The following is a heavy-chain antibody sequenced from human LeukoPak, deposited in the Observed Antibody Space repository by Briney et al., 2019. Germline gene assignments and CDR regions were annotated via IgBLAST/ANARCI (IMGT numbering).Heavy chain of an antibody. CDR3: ARVLAVRATTPFHYYYGMDV. J-gene: IGHJ6*02. V-gene: IGHV6-1*01. D-gene: IGHD1-26*01. CDR2: TYYRSKWYN. Sequence: SQTLSLTCAISGDSVSSNSAAWNWIRQSPSRGLEWLGRTYYRSKWYNDYAVSVKSRITINPDTSKNQFSLQLNSVTPEDTAVYYCARVLAVRATTPFHYYYGMDVWGQGTTVTVSS. CDR1: GDSVSSNSAA.